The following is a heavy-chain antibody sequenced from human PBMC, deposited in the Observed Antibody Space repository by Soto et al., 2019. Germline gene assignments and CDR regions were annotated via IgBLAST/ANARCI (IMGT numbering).Heavy chain of an antibody. V-gene: IGHV1-8*02. D-gene: IGHD3-22*01. J-gene: IGHJ4*02. CDR2: MNPNSGNT. CDR1: GGAFSSYA. Sequence: ASVKVSCKASGGAFSSYAISWVRQAPGQGLEWMGWMNPNSGNTGYAQKFQGRVTMTRNTSISTAYMELSSLRSEDTAVYYCAREVTMIVDNWGQGTLVTVS. CDR3: AREVTMIVDN.